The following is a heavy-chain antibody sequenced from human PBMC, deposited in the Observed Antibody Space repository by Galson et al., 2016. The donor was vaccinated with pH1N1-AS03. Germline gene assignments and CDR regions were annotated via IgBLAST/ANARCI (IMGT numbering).Heavy chain of an antibody. CDR3: ARAFEEYLLRDYSSVFDS. J-gene: IGHJ4*02. V-gene: IGHV1-18*01. D-gene: IGHD2/OR15-2a*01. CDR2: IKNNNDNT. Sequence: SVKVSCKASGYTFITYGITWVRQAPGQGLQWMGWIKNNNDNTIYGQNFQGRVTLTTDPSTNTAYMELKNLRSDDTGVYCCARAFEEYLLRDYSSVFDSWGQGTLVTVSS. CDR1: GYTFITYG.